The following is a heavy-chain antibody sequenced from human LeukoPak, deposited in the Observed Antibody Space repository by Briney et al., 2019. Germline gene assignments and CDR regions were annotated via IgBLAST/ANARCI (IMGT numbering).Heavy chain of an antibody. Sequence: SETLSLTCTVSGGSISSSSYYWGWIRQPPGKGLEWIGSIYYSGSTYYNPSLKSRVTISVDTSKNQFSLKLSSVTAADTAVYYCARGGPNLGTRKARNNWFDPWGQGTLVTVSS. CDR3: ARGGPNLGTRKARNNWFDP. J-gene: IGHJ5*02. V-gene: IGHV4-39*07. CDR2: IYYSGST. D-gene: IGHD1-14*01. CDR1: GGSISSSSYY.